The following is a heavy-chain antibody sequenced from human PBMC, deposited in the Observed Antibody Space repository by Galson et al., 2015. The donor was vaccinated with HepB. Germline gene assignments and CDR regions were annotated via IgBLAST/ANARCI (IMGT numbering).Heavy chain of an antibody. V-gene: IGHV3-7*03. CDR3: VRDALGGYDF. Sequence: SLRLSCAASGFTFTDHWMSWVRQTPRRGLEWVTNLNQHGNEKYYADSVKGRFSISRDNAKNSLYLQMNSLTDEDTAVYYCVRDALGGYDFWGQGTTVIVSS. CDR1: GFTFTDHW. D-gene: IGHD3-22*01. CDR2: LNQHGNEK. J-gene: IGHJ3*01.